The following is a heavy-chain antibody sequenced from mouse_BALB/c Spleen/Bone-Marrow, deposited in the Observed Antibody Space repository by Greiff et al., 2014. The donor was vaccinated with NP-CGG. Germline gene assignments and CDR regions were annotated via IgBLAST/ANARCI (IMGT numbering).Heavy chain of an antibody. CDR2: IDPANGNT. J-gene: IGHJ3*01. CDR1: GFNIKDTY. V-gene: IGHV14-3*02. Sequence: VQLQQPGAELVKPGASVKLSCTASGFNIKDTYMHWVKQRPEQGLEWIGRIDPANGNTKYDPKFQGKATITADTSSNTAYLQLSSLTPEDTAVYYCARGGAFAYWGQGTLVSVSA. CDR3: ARGGAFAY.